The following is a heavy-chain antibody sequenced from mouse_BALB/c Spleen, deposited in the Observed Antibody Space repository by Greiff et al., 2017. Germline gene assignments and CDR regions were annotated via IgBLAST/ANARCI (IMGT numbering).Heavy chain of an antibody. CDR1: GFSLTGYG. CDR2: IWGDGST. V-gene: IGHV2-6-7*01. D-gene: IGHD2-4*01. Sequence: VKLMESGPGLVAPSQSLSITCTVSGFSLTGYGVNWVRQPPGKGLEWLGMIWGDGSTDYNSALKSRLSISKDNSKSQVFLKMNSLQTDDTARYYCARDDGDYDGRWFAYWGQGTLVTVSA. J-gene: IGHJ3*01. CDR3: ARDDGDYDGRWFAY.